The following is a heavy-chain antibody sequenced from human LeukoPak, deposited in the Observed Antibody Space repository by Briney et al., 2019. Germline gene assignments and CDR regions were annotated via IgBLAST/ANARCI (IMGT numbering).Heavy chain of an antibody. CDR2: ISGSGGST. Sequence: GGSLRLSCAASGFTFSSYAMSWVRQAPGKGLEWVSAISGSGGSTYYADSVKGRFTISRDNSKNTLYLQMNSLTVEDTAVYYCSQGSGQYFHYWGQGTLVTVSS. CDR3: SQGSGQYFHY. J-gene: IGHJ4*02. CDR1: GFTFSSYA. V-gene: IGHV3-23*01. D-gene: IGHD2-15*01.